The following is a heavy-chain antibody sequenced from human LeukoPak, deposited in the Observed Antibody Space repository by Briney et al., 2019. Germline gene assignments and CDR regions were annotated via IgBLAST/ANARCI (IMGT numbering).Heavy chain of an antibody. CDR1: GGSFSGYY. Sequence: PSETLSLTCAVYGGSFSGYYWSWIRQPPGKGLEWIGSIYYSGSTYYNPSLKSRVSISVDTSKNQFSLKLSSVTAADTAVFYCARHVYSYGFSSDYWGQGTLVTVSS. V-gene: IGHV4-34*01. J-gene: IGHJ4*02. D-gene: IGHD5-18*01. CDR2: IYYSGST. CDR3: ARHVYSYGFSSDY.